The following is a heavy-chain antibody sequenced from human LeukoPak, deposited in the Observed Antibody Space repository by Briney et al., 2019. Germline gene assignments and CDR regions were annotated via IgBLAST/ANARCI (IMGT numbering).Heavy chain of an antibody. CDR3: ARDGMVRGGFDY. J-gene: IGHJ4*02. CDR2: ISTSGST. CDR1: GVSISSYY. V-gene: IGHV4-4*07. D-gene: IGHD3-10*01. Sequence: SETLSLTCSVSGVSISSYYWSWIRQPAGKGLESIGHISTSGSTNYNPSLKSRVTISVDTSKNQFSLKRSSVTAADTAVYYCARDGMVRGGFDYWGQGTLVTVSS.